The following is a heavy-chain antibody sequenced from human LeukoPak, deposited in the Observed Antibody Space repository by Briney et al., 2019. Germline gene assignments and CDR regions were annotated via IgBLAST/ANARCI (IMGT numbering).Heavy chain of an antibody. D-gene: IGHD3-10*01. CDR3: ARDSGEVPDY. CDR1: GFTFNAYY. V-gene: IGHV1-2*02. J-gene: IGHJ4*02. Sequence: ASVKVSCKASGFTFNAYYIHWVRQAPGQGLEWMGWINPNTGDTNFAQKFQGRVAMTRDTSISTAYMELDRLRFDDTAVYYCARDSGEVPDYWGQGTLVTVSS. CDR2: INPNTGDT.